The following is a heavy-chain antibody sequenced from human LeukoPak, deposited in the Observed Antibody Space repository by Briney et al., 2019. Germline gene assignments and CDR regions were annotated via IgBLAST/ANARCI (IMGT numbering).Heavy chain of an antibody. Sequence: GGSLRLSCAVSGLTLSNVWMNWVRQAPGKGLEWVSAISGSGSRTYYADSVKGRFTISRDNSKSTLYLRINSLRAEDTAVYYCAKEVVVSAAVGTVGFDPWGQGTLVIVSS. V-gene: IGHV3-23*01. CDR1: GLTLSNVW. D-gene: IGHD6-13*01. CDR3: AKEVVVSAAVGTVGFDP. CDR2: ISGSGSRT. J-gene: IGHJ5*02.